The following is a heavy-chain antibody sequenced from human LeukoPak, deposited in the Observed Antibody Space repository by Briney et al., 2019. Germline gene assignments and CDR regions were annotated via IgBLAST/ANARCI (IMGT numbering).Heavy chain of an antibody. Sequence: ASVTVSCKASGYTFTSYAMHWVRQAPGQRLEWMGWINAGNGNTKYSQEFQGRVTITRDTSASTAYMELSSLRSEDTAVYYCARTLSLDGYNHFDFWGQGTLVTVSS. D-gene: IGHD5-24*01. J-gene: IGHJ4*02. CDR1: GYTFTSYA. CDR2: INAGNGNT. V-gene: IGHV1-3*03. CDR3: ARTLSLDGYNHFDF.